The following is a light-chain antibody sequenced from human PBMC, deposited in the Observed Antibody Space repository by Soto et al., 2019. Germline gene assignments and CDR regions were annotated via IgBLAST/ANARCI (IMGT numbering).Light chain of an antibody. J-gene: IGLJ1*01. Sequence: QSALTQPASVSGSPGQSITISCTGPSSDVVSYNLVSWYQQHPGKAPKLMIYEASKRPSGISNRFSGSKSGNAASLTISGLQAEGEADYYCFSYAGNSLNYVFGTGTKLTVL. CDR2: EAS. V-gene: IGLV2-23*01. CDR3: FSYAGNSLNYV. CDR1: SSDVVSYNL.